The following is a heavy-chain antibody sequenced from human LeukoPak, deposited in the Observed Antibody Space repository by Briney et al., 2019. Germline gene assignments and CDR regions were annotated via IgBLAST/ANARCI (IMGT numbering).Heavy chain of an antibody. V-gene: IGHV4-39*07. CDR3: ARAARGWYGDWFDP. D-gene: IGHD6-19*01. CDR1: GGSISTSNYY. CDR2: IFYSGST. J-gene: IGHJ5*02. Sequence: SETLSLTCTVSGGSISTSNYYWGWIRQPPGKGLEWIVNIFYSGSTYYSPSLKTRVTISVDTSKNQFSLKLSSVTAADTAVYYCARAARGWYGDWFDPWGQGTLVTVSS.